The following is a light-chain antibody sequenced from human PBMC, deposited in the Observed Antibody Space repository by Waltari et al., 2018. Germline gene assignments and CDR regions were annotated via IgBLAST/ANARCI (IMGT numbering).Light chain of an antibody. V-gene: IGLV2-8*01. J-gene: IGLJ1*01. CDR1: SSDVGGYYY. CDR2: EVS. Sequence: QSALTQDPSASGSPGQSVTISCTGTSSDVGGYYYVAWYQQHPGKAPKLMIYEVSKRPSGVPDRFSGSKSGNTASLTVSGLQTEDEADYYCISYAGSNNYVFGTGTKVTVL. CDR3: ISYAGSNNYV.